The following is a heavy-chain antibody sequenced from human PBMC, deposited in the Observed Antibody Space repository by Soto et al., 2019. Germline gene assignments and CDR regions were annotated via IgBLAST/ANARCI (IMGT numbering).Heavy chain of an antibody. CDR1: GASMTSGSYY. J-gene: IGHJ4*02. Sequence: QVQLRESGPGLVKPSQTLSLICTVSGASMTSGSYYWTWIRQHPVRGLEWIGYTHFTGLSYVYPSLQSRVSISTDTSKTLFSLKLTSVTSADAAMYYCSAQRIAQGQYEDYWGQGTLVTVSS. D-gene: IGHD2-21*01. CDR3: SAQRIAQGQYEDY. V-gene: IGHV4-31*03. CDR2: THFTGLS.